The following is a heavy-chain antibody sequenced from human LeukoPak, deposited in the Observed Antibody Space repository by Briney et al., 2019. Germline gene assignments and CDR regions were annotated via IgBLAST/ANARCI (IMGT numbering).Heavy chain of an antibody. CDR1: GFTFSSYS. Sequence: GGSLRLSCAASGFTFSSYSMNWVRQAPGKGLEWVSSISSSSSYIYYTDSVKGRFTISRDNAKNSLYLQMNSLRAEDTAVYYCARDTTYGSGTYSFDYWGQGTLVTVSS. CDR3: ARDTTYGSGTYSFDY. D-gene: IGHD3-10*01. CDR2: ISSSSSYI. J-gene: IGHJ4*02. V-gene: IGHV3-21*01.